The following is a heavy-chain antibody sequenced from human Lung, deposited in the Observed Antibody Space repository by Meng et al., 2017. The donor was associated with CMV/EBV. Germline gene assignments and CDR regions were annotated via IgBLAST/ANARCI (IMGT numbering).Heavy chain of an antibody. CDR2: ISSSSSYI. CDR3: ARDGSFWSGYYAPVAFDI. D-gene: IGHD3-3*01. V-gene: IGHV3-21*01. J-gene: IGHJ3*02. Sequence: ESXKISXAASGFTFSSYSMNWVRQAPGKGLEWVSSISSSSSYIYYADSVKGRFTISRDNAKNSLYLQMNSLRAEDTAVYYCARDGSFWSGYYAPVAFDIWGQGTMVTVPS. CDR1: GFTFSSYS.